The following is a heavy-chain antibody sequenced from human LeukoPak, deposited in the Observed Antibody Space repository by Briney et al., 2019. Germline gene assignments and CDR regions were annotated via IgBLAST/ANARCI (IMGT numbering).Heavy chain of an antibody. D-gene: IGHD2-2*01. Sequence: ASVKVSCKASGGTFSSYAISWVRQAPGQGLEWMGGIIPIFGTANYAQKFQGRVTITTDESTTTAYMELSSLRSEDMAVYYCAVEPDCSSTSCPFDYWGQGTLVTVSS. J-gene: IGHJ4*02. CDR1: GGTFSSYA. CDR2: IIPIFGTA. CDR3: AVEPDCSSTSCPFDY. V-gene: IGHV1-69*05.